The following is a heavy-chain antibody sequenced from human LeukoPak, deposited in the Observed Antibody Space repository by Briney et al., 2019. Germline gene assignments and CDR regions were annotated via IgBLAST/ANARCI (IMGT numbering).Heavy chain of an antibody. CDR1: GGTFSSYA. CDR3: AREKYGLDAFDI. CDR2: IIPIFGTA. Sequence: ASVKVSCKASGGTFSSYAISWVRQAPGQGLEWMGGIIPIFGTANYAQKFQGRVTITTDESTSTAYMELSSLRSEDTAVYYCAREKYGLDAFDIWGQGTVVTVSS. D-gene: IGHD4-17*01. J-gene: IGHJ3*02. V-gene: IGHV1-69*05.